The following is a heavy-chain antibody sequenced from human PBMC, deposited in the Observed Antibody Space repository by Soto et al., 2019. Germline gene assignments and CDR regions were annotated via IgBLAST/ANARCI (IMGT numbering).Heavy chain of an antibody. Sequence: ASVKVSCKASGYTFNSHGISWVRQAPGQGLEWMGGISPNYGNANYAQKFQGRVTITADESTSTAYMELSSLRSEDTAVYYCARDMGLSSSWRSRGMDVWGQGTTVTVSS. CDR1: GYTFNSHG. CDR3: ARDMGLSSSWRSRGMDV. CDR2: ISPNYGNA. V-gene: IGHV1-69*13. J-gene: IGHJ6*02. D-gene: IGHD6-13*01.